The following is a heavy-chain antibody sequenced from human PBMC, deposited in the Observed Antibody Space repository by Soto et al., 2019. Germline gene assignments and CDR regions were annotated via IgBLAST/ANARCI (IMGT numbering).Heavy chain of an antibody. V-gene: IGHV1-69*02. D-gene: IGHD4-17*01. CDR2: IVPILRLA. CDR3: ASLDYGDYGYFDP. CDR1: GGIFSTYT. J-gene: IGHJ5*02. Sequence: SVKVSCKASGGIFSTYTIGWVRQAPGQGLEWMGRIVPILRLANYTRNFQGRVTFTADKSTSTAYMELRSLRSEDTAVYFCASLDYGDYGYFDPWGQGTLVTVSS.